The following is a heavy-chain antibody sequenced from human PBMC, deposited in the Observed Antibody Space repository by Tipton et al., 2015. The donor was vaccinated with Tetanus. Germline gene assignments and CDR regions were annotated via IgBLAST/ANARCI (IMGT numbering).Heavy chain of an antibody. J-gene: IGHJ3*02. CDR2: INHSGST. CDR3: ARDHTRYSGSSVATFDI. Sequence: TLSLTCAVYGGSFSGYYWSWIRQPPGKGLEWIGEINHSGSTNYNPSLKSRVTISVDRSKNQFSLKLSSVTAADTAVYYCARDHTRYSGSSVATFDIWGQGTMVTVSS. D-gene: IGHD6-6*01. CDR1: GGSFSGYY. V-gene: IGHV4-34*01.